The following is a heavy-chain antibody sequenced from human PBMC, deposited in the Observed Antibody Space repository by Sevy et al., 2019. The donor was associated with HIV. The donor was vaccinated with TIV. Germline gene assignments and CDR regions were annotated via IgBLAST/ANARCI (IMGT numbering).Heavy chain of an antibody. CDR2: IWSSSSYI. V-gene: IGHV3-21*01. D-gene: IGHD3-10*01. CDR1: GFTFSTYN. CDR3: ARDRTYGSFNDY. J-gene: IGHJ4*02. Sequence: GGSLRLSYAASGFTFSTYNMNWVRQAPGKGLEWVSSIWSSSSYIYYADSVKGRFTISRDNAKNSLYLQMNSLKVEDTAVYYCARDRTYGSFNDYWGQGTLVTVSS.